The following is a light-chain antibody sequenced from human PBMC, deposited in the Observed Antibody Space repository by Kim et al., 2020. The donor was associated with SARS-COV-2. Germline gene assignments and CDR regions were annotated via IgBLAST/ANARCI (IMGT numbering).Light chain of an antibody. CDR1: SLRGYY. CDR2: GDK. J-gene: IGLJ3*02. CDR3: NSRDSSGNHVL. Sequence: ALGQTVTITCQGDSLRGYYASWFRQKSGQAPILVIYGDKNWPSGIPDRFSGSGSGNTASLTITGAQAEDEADYYCNSRDSSGNHVLFGGGTQLTVL. V-gene: IGLV3-19*01.